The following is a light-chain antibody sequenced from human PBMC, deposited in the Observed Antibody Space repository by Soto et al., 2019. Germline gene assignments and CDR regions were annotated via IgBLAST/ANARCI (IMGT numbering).Light chain of an antibody. CDR3: SSYTNINTRACV. J-gene: IGLJ1*01. V-gene: IGLV2-14*01. Sequence: QSVLTQPASVSGSPGQSITISCTGTSGDIGSYNRVSWYQQHPGKAPKLIIYEVTDRPSGVSNRFSGSKSGNTASLTISGLQAGDEAEYYCSSYTNINTRACVFGTGTNVTVL. CDR1: SGDIGSYNR. CDR2: EVT.